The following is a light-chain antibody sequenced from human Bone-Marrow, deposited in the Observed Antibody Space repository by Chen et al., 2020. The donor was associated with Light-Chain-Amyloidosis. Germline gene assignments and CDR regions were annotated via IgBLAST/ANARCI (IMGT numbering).Light chain of an antibody. Sequence: QSVLTQAPSASGTPGQRVTIFCSGSSSNIGSNAVSWYQHLPGTAPNFLIFGNNQRPSGVPDRFSVSQSGTSASLAISGLQSEDEADYYCAAWDDSLHLCVFGAGTKLTVL. J-gene: IGLJ3*02. CDR1: SSNIGSNA. V-gene: IGLV1-44*01. CDR3: AAWDDSLHLCV. CDR2: GNN.